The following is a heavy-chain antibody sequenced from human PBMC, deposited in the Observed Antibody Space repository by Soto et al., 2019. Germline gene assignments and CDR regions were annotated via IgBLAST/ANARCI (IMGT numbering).Heavy chain of an antibody. CDR1: GGSISTSAYY. V-gene: IGHV4-39*01. Sequence: SSETLSLTCTVSGGSISTSAYYWGWIRQPPGKGLEWIGTIYYSGTSYHNPSLKSRVTISVDTSKNQFSLTLTSVTAADTAVYYCASRVEGLYSGNDRYYFDYWGQGTLVTV. D-gene: IGHD5-12*01. CDR3: ASRVEGLYSGNDRYYFDY. J-gene: IGHJ4*02. CDR2: IYYSGTS.